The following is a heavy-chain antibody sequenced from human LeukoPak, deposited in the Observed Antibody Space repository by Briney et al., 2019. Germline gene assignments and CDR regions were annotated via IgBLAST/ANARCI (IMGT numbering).Heavy chain of an antibody. V-gene: IGHV3-23*01. D-gene: IGHD3-10*01. CDR3: AKDQRITMVRGGPFDY. CDR2: ISGSGGST. Sequence: GGSLRLSCAASGFTFSSYAMSWVRQAPGKGLEWVSAISGSGGSTYYADSVKGRFTISRDNSKNTLYLQMNSLRAEDTTVYYCAKDQRITMVRGGPFDYWGQGTLVTVSS. J-gene: IGHJ4*02. CDR1: GFTFSSYA.